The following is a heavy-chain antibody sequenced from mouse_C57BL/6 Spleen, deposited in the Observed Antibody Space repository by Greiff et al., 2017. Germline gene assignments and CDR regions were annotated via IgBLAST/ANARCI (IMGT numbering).Heavy chain of an antibody. CDR2: IYPGDGDT. Sequence: VQLQQSGPELVKPGASVKISCKASGYAFSSSWMNWVKQRPGKGLEWIGRIYPGDGDTNYNGKFKGKATLTADKSSSTAYMQLSSLTSEDSAVYFCARDYGSRFAYGGQGTLVTVSA. D-gene: IGHD1-1*01. V-gene: IGHV1-82*01. CDR1: GYAFSSSW. CDR3: ARDYGSRFAY. J-gene: IGHJ3*01.